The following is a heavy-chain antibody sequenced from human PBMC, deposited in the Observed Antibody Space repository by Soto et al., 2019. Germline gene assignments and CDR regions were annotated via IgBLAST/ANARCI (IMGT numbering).Heavy chain of an antibody. CDR3: ARVSCSGGSCYLYCFDY. V-gene: IGHV4-31*03. Sequence: SETLSLTCTVSGGSISSGGYYWSLIRQHPGKGLEWIVSIYYSGSTYYNPSLKSRVTISVDTSKNQFSMKLSSVTAAHTAVYYCARVSCSGGSCYLYCFDYWGQGTLVTVSS. D-gene: IGHD2-15*01. J-gene: IGHJ4*02. CDR2: IYYSGST. CDR1: GGSISSGGYY.